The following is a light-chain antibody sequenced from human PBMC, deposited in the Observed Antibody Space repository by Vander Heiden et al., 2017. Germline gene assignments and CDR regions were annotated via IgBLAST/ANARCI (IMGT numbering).Light chain of an antibody. CDR1: SGINVGTYR. Sequence: QAVLTQPSSLSASPGASASLTCTLRSGINVGTYRIYWHQQKPGSPPQYLLRYKSDSDNQQGSGVPSRFSGSKDASANAGILLISGLQSEDEADYYCMIWHSSAWVFGGGTKLTVL. CDR2: YKSDSDN. CDR3: MIWHSSAWV. V-gene: IGLV5-45*02. J-gene: IGLJ3*02.